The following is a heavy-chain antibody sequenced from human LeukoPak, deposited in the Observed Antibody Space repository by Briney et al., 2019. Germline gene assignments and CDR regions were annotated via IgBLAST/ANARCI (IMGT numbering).Heavy chain of an antibody. CDR2: VSGDGGTT. V-gene: IGHV3-43*02. CDR3: ANGNKSVSFDFDY. D-gene: IGHD1-26*01. Sequence: PGGSLRLSCAPSGLTFHDFAMHWVRHPPGKGLEWVSRVSGDGGTTYYTGSVMGGFTISRDNNKNSMFLQMNSLGVEDSAFYYCANGNKSVSFDFDYWGRGTLVTVPS. CDR1: GLTFHDFA. J-gene: IGHJ4*02.